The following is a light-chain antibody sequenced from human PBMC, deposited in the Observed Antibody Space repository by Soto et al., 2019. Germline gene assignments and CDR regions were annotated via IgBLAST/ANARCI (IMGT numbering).Light chain of an antibody. CDR3: NSYTSNSPYV. V-gene: IGLV2-14*01. CDR2: DVS. Sequence: QSTLTQPASVSGSPGQSITISCTGTSSDVGAYDYVSWYQQHPGKAPKLMIYDVSNRPSGVSNRFSGSKSGNTASLTISGLQAEDEADYYCNSYTSNSPYVFGTGTKLTVL. CDR1: SSDVGAYDY. J-gene: IGLJ1*01.